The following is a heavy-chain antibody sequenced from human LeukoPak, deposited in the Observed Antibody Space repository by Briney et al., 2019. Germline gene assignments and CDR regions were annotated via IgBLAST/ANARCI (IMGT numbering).Heavy chain of an antibody. J-gene: IGHJ4*02. Sequence: PGGSLRLSCAASGFSLSSYEMNWVRQAPGKGREWVSSISISDYTIYYIHSVKGRFTISRDNDKSSLYLQMNSLSGEDTAVYYGVRFRHYYHSRGYHPFDYWGQGTLVTVSS. V-gene: IGHV3-48*03. CDR2: ISISDYTI. D-gene: IGHD3-22*01. CDR3: VRFRHYYHSRGYHPFDY. CDR1: GFSLSSYE.